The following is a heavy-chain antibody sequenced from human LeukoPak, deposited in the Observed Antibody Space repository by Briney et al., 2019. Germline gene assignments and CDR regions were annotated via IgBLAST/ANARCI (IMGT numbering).Heavy chain of an antibody. CDR2: ISSDSRYI. Sequence: PGGSLRLSCAPSGFTFSGYTMNWVRQAPGEGLDWVSSISSDSRYILYADSLKGRFTISRDNAKNSLYLQMNSLRAEDTALYYCARGPNGAFDIWGQGTMVTVSS. J-gene: IGHJ3*02. V-gene: IGHV3-21*01. D-gene: IGHD4/OR15-4a*01. CDR1: GFTFSGYT. CDR3: ARGPNGAFDI.